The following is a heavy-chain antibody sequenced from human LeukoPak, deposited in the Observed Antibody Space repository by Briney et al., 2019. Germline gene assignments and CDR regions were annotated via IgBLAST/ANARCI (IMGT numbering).Heavy chain of an antibody. CDR3: AKDRYDFWSGYSSNPFDC. J-gene: IGHJ4*02. CDR2: ISGSGGST. D-gene: IGHD3-3*01. CDR1: GFTFSSYA. V-gene: IGHV3-23*01. Sequence: GGSLRLSCAASGFTFSSYAMSWVRQAPGKGLEWVSAISGSGGSTYYADSVKGRFTISRDNSKNTLYLQMNSLRAEDTAVYYCAKDRYDFWSGYSSNPFDCWGQGTLVTVSS.